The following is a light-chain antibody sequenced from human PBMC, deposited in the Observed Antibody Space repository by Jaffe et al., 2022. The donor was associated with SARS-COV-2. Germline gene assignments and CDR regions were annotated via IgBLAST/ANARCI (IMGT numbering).Light chain of an antibody. CDR1: SSNIGAGYD. CDR2: RNS. V-gene: IGLV1-40*01. CDR3: QSYDSSLSGSRV. J-gene: IGLJ3*02. Sequence: QSVLAQPPSVSGAPGQNVTISCTGSSSNIGAGYDVHWYQQLPGTAPKLLIFRNSNRPSGVPDRFSGSKSGTSASLAITGLQAEDEADYYCQSYDSSLSGSRVFGGGTKLTVL.